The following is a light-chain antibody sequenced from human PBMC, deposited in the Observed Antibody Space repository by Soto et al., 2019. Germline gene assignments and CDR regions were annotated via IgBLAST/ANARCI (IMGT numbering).Light chain of an antibody. CDR1: QSVSSSY. V-gene: IGKV3-20*01. Sequence: EIVLTQSPGTLSLSPGERATLSCRASQSVSSSYLAWSQQKPGQAPRLLIYGASSRATGIPDRFSGSGSGTDFTLTISSLQSEDFAVYYCQQYNSWPLTFGGGTKVEIK. CDR2: GAS. J-gene: IGKJ4*01. CDR3: QQYNSWPLT.